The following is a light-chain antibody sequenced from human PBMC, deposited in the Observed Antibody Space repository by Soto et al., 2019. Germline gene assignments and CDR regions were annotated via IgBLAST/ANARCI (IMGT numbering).Light chain of an antibody. CDR1: QSVGSTY. J-gene: IGKJ1*01. V-gene: IGKV3-20*01. CDR2: GAS. CDR3: QYYDSFRT. Sequence: EIVMTQSPATLSLSPGERAALSCRASQSVGSTYLTRYQQNLGQGPRLLIFGASGKASGIPDRFSGSGYGTEFTVTISRLEPEDFAVYFCQYYDSFRTFGQGTKVAIK.